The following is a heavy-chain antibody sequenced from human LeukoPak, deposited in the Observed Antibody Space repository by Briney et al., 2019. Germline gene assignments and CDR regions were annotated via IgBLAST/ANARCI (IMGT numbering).Heavy chain of an antibody. CDR1: GYTFTSYG. CDR3: ARGPYSGSVTLRNYYYYYMDV. D-gene: IGHD2-21*01. V-gene: IGHV1-18*01. CDR2: ISAYNGNT. Sequence: GASVKVSCKASGYTFTSYGISWVRQAPGQGLEWMGWISAYNGNTNYAQKFQGRVTITADESTSTAYMELSSLRSEDTAVYYCARGPYSGSVTLRNYYYYYMDVWGKGTTVTVSS. J-gene: IGHJ6*03.